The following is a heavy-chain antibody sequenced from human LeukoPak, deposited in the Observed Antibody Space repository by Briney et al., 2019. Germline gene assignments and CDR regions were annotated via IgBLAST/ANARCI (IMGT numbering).Heavy chain of an antibody. CDR1: GFTFSSYA. Sequence: GESLRLSCAASGFTFSSYAMSWVRQAPGKGLEWVSAISGSGGSTYYADSVKGRFTTSRDNSKNTLYLQMNSLRAEDTAVYYCAKELGQQLGDYYYGMDVWGQGTTVTVS. J-gene: IGHJ6*02. D-gene: IGHD6-13*01. CDR2: ISGSGGST. CDR3: AKELGQQLGDYYYGMDV. V-gene: IGHV3-23*01.